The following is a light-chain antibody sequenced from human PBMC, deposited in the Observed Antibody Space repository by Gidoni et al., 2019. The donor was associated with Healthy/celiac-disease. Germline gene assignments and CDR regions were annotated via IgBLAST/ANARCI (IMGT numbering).Light chain of an antibody. CDR3: QQYGSSPRIT. CDR1: QSVSSSY. CDR2: CAS. V-gene: IGKV3-20*01. J-gene: IGKJ3*01. Sequence: EIVLTQSPGTLSLSPGAIATLSCRASQSVSSSYLAWYQQKPGQAPRLHIYCASSRATGIPDRFSGSGSGTDFTLTISRLEPEDFAVYYCQQYGSSPRITFGPXTKVDIK.